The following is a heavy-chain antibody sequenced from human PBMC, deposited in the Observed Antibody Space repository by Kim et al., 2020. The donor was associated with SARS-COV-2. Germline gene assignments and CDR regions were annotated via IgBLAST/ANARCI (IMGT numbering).Heavy chain of an antibody. CDR3: ARRSKYYYDSSGYYQHYFDY. Sequence: GSLRLSCAASGFTFSSYSMNWVRQAPGKGLEWVSSISSSSSYIYYADSVKGRFTISRDNAKNSLYLQMNSLRAEDTAVYYCARRSKYYYDSSGYYQHYFDYWGQGTLVTVSS. D-gene: IGHD3-22*01. V-gene: IGHV3-21*01. J-gene: IGHJ4*02. CDR2: ISSSSSYI. CDR1: GFTFSSYS.